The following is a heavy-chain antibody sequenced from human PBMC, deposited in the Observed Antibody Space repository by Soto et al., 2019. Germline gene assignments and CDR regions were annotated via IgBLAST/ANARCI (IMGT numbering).Heavy chain of an antibody. V-gene: IGHV3-23*01. J-gene: IGHJ6*02. CDR2: ISGSGGST. D-gene: IGHD3-10*01. Sequence: GTLRLPCAASGFNFSRYAVSLVSQAPARGLEWVSAISGSGGSTYYADSVKGRFTISRDNSKNTLYLQMNSLTAEDTAVYYCAKHLTMVRGAVKTYYYGMDFWGRGTTGIVSS. CDR3: AKHLTMVRGAVKTYYYGMDF. CDR1: GFNFSRYA.